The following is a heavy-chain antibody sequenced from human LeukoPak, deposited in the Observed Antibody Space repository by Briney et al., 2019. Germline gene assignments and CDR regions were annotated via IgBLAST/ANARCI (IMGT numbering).Heavy chain of an antibody. V-gene: IGHV4-34*01. CDR1: GGSFRGYY. J-gene: IGHJ4*02. CDR3: ARGTTVTY. CDR2: INHSGST. D-gene: IGHD4-17*01. Sequence: PSETLSLTCAVYGGSFRGYYWGWIRQPPGKGLEWIGEINHSGSTNYNPSLKSRVTISVDTSKNQFSLKLSSVTAADTAVYYCARGTTVTYWGQGTLVTVSS.